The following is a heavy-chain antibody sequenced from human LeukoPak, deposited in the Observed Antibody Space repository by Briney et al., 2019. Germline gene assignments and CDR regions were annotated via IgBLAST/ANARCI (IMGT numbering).Heavy chain of an antibody. Sequence: SETLSLTCPVSAGSISSSSYYWGWIRQPPGKGLEWIGTVSDSGNTYYNPSLRSRVTISEDTSRSQFSLKLTSVTAADTAVYYCARQGDGGRAYDHWGPGTLVTVSS. J-gene: IGHJ4*02. V-gene: IGHV4-39*01. D-gene: IGHD4-23*01. CDR3: ARQGDGGRAYDH. CDR2: VSDSGNT. CDR1: AGSISSSSYY.